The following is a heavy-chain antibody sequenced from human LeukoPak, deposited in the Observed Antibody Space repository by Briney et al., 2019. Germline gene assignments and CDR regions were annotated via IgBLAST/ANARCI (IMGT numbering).Heavy chain of an antibody. Sequence: ASVKVSCKVSGYTLTELSMHWVRQAPGKGLEWTGAFDPEDGETIYAQKFQGRVTMTEDTYTDTAYMELSSLRSEDTAVYYCATAGPLEQLVADFDYWGQGTLVTVSS. CDR1: GYTLTELS. CDR3: ATAGPLEQLVADFDY. D-gene: IGHD6-6*01. J-gene: IGHJ4*02. CDR2: FDPEDGET. V-gene: IGHV1-24*01.